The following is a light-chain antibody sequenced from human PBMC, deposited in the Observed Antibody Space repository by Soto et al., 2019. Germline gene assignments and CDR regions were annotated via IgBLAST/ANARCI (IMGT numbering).Light chain of an antibody. CDR2: GAS. J-gene: IGKJ1*01. V-gene: IGKV3-15*01. Sequence: EVVMTQSPAILSVSPGERATLSCRASQSVSSNLAWYQQKPGQAPRLLIYGASTRATGIPGRFSRSGSGTEFTLAISSLQSEDFAVYYCQQYKHWPRTFGQGTKVEIK. CDR3: QQYKHWPRT. CDR1: QSVSSN.